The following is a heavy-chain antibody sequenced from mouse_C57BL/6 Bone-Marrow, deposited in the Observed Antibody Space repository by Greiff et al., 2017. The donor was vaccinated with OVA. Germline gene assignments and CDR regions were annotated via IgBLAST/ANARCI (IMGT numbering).Heavy chain of an antibody. V-gene: IGHV1-50*01. CDR2: IDPSDSYT. CDR3: AREEPPWFAY. Sequence: QVQLKQPGAELVKPGASVKLSCKASGYTFTSYWMQWVKQRPGQGLEWIGEIDPSDSYTNYNQKFKGKATLTVDTSSSTAYMQLSSLTSEDSAVYYCAREEPPWFAYWGQGTLVTVSA. CDR1: GYTFTSYW. J-gene: IGHJ3*01.